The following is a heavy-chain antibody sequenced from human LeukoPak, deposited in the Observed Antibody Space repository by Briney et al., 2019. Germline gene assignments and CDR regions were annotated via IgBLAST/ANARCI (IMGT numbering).Heavy chain of an antibody. J-gene: IGHJ5*02. Sequence: SETLSLTCAVYGGSFSGYYWSWIRQPPGKGLEWIGEINHSGSTNHNPSLKSRVTISVDTSKNQFSLKLSSVTAADTAVYYCATRILASAGTNWFDPWGQGTLVTVSP. CDR3: ATRILASAGTNWFDP. V-gene: IGHV4-34*01. D-gene: IGHD2-15*01. CDR2: INHSGST. CDR1: GGSFSGYY.